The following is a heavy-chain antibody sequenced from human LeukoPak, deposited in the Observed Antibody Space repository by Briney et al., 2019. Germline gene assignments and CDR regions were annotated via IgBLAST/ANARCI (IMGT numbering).Heavy chain of an antibody. Sequence: GGSLRLSCAASGFTFSYYAMSWVRQAPGKGLEWVSILYSGSDTYYADSVKGRFTISRDSSKNTLFLHMNSLRAEDTAVYYCARVGDHFHWYLDLWGRGTLVTVSS. CDR1: GFTFSYYA. V-gene: IGHV3-53*01. CDR3: ARVGDHFHWYLDL. CDR2: LYSGSDT. D-gene: IGHD5-24*01. J-gene: IGHJ2*01.